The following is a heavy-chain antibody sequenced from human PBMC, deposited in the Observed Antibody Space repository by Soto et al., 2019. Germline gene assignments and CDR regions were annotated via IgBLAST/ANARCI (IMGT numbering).Heavy chain of an antibody. CDR1: GGSFSGYY. J-gene: IGHJ4*02. CDR2: INHSGST. V-gene: IGHV4-34*01. Sequence: QVQLQQWGAGLLKPSETLSLTCAVYGGSFSGYYWSWIRQPPGKGLEWIGEINHSGSTNYNPSLKSRVTISVDTSKNQFSLKLSSGTAADTAVYYCARGRRYYDSSGYYYLALRLFDYWGQGTLVTVSS. CDR3: ARGRRYYDSSGYYYLALRLFDY. D-gene: IGHD3-22*01.